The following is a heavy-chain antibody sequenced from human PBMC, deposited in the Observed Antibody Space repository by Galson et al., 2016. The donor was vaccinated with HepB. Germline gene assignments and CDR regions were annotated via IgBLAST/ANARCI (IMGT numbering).Heavy chain of an antibody. CDR1: GFIFTTYA. J-gene: IGHJ4*02. V-gene: IGHV3-48*02. CDR2: IDNSGGAI. D-gene: IGHD4-11*01. Sequence: SLRLSCAPSGFIFTTYAMNWVRQAPGKGLEWISYIDNSGGAIYHTDSVRGRFTISRDNAKNSLYLQMNSLRDEDTAVYYCATGLTTFEHWGQGTLVTVSS. CDR3: ATGLTTFEH.